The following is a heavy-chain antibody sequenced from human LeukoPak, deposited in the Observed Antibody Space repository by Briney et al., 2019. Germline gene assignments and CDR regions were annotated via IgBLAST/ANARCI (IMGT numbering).Heavy chain of an antibody. CDR2: IIPIFGSA. J-gene: IGHJ3*02. CDR3: ERDAGSSWSVGASDI. D-gene: IGHD6-13*01. Sequence: SVKVSCKASGGTFSSYAVSWVRQAPGQGLEWMGGIIPIFGSANYAQKFQGRVTITADESTSTAYMELSSLRSEDTAMYYCERDAGSSWSVGASDIWGQGTLVAVSS. CDR1: GGTFSSYA. V-gene: IGHV1-69*01.